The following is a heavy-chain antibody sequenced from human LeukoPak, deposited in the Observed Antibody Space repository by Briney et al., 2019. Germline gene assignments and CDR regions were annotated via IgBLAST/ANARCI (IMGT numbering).Heavy chain of an antibody. CDR3: AADRGVNWFDP. V-gene: IGHV1-58*02. J-gene: IGHJ5*02. Sequence: GASVKVSCKASGFTFTSPAMQWVRQARGQRLEWIGWIVVGSGNTNYAQKFQERVTITRDMSTSTAYMELSSLRSEDTAVYYCAADRGVNWFDPWGQGTLVTVSS. CDR2: IVVGSGNT. D-gene: IGHD3-10*01. CDR1: GFTFTSPA.